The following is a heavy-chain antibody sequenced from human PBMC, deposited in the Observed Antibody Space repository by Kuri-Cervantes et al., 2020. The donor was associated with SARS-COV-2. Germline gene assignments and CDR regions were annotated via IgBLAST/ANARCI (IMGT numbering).Heavy chain of an antibody. Sequence: SETLSLTCTVSGGSISSGSYYWSWIRQPAGKGLEWIGYIYTSGSTNYNPSLKSRVTMSVDTSKNQFSLKLSSVTAADTAVYYCARGAYYDFWSGYTKPINDAFDIWGQGTMVTVSS. CDR3: ARGAYYDFWSGYTKPINDAFDI. D-gene: IGHD3-3*01. CDR2: IYTSGST. V-gene: IGHV4-61*09. J-gene: IGHJ3*02. CDR1: GGSISSGSYY.